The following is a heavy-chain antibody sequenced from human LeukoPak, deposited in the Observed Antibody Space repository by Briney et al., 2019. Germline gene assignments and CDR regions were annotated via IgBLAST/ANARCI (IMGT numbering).Heavy chain of an antibody. CDR3: ARGSRFGVVERDAFDI. D-gene: IGHD3-3*01. V-gene: IGHV3-7*01. CDR2: IKHDGSEK. Sequence: GGSLRLSCAASGLTFSNYWMSWVRQGPGKGLEGVANIKHDGSEKYYIDSVKGRFTISRDNAKNSVYLQMNRLRAEDTAVYYCARGSRFGVVERDAFDIWGQGTMVSVSS. J-gene: IGHJ3*02. CDR1: GLTFSNYW.